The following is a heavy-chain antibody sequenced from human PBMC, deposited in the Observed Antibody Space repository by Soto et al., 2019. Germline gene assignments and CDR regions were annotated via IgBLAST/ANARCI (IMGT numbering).Heavy chain of an antibody. J-gene: IGHJ6*02. Sequence: QVQLVESGGGVVQPGRSLRLSCAASGFTFSSYAMHWVRQAPGKGLEWVAVISYDGSNKYYADSVKGRFTISRDNSKNTLYLQMNSLRAEDTAVYYWARVDGPANWVGRYYYYGMDVWGQGTTVTVSS. CDR1: GFTFSSYA. V-gene: IGHV3-30-3*01. CDR2: ISYDGSNK. CDR3: ARVDGPANWVGRYYYYGMDV. D-gene: IGHD7-27*01.